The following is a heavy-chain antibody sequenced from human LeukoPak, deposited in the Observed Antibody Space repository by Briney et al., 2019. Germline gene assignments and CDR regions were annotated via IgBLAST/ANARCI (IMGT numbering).Heavy chain of an antibody. J-gene: IGHJ4*02. CDR1: GYTFTTYP. D-gene: IGHD5-18*01. CDR3: ARAGYLDY. CDR2: INTNTGNP. V-gene: IGHV7-4-1*02. Sequence: GASVKVSCKASGYTFTTYPINWVRQAPGQGLQWMGWINTNTGNPTYVQDFTGRFVFSLDTSVSTAYLQISSLNSEDTAIYYCARAGYLDYWGQGTLVTVSS.